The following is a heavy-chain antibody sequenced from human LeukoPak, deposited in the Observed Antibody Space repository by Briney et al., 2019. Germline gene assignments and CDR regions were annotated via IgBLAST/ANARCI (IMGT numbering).Heavy chain of an antibody. CDR2: IYTRGTT. Sequence: SETLSLTRTVSGGSIRSGSYYWSWIRQPAGKGLEWIGHIYTRGTTNYNPSVKSRVTVSLDTSKNQISLKLSSVTAADTAIYYCARVYTVMGATTVDHYHYYMDVWGKGTTVTVSS. CDR1: GGSIRSGSYY. D-gene: IGHD5-18*01. V-gene: IGHV4-61*09. CDR3: ARVYTVMGATTVDHYHYYMDV. J-gene: IGHJ6*03.